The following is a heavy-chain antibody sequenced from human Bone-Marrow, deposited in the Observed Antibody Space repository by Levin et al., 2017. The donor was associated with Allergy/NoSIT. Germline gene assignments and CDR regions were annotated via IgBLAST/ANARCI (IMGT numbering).Heavy chain of an antibody. Sequence: KISCKASGGTFSSYAISWVRQAPGQGLEWMGGIIPIFGTANYAQKFQGRVTITADESTSTAYMELSSLRSEDTAVYYCARDGLLVPAAAWFDPWGQGTLVTVSS. CDR2: IIPIFGTA. D-gene: IGHD2-2*01. J-gene: IGHJ5*02. CDR1: GGTFSSYA. V-gene: IGHV1-69*01. CDR3: ARDGLLVPAAAWFDP.